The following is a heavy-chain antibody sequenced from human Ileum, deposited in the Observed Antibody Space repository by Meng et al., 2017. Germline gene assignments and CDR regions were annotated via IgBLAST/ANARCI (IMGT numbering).Heavy chain of an antibody. J-gene: IGHJ5*02. CDR3: AKSVNFDAGGYYP. V-gene: IGHV3-66*01. CDR1: GFTVSVNY. Sequence: VQLVESGGGLVQPGCSLRLSCAASGFTVSVNYMSWVRQAPGKGLVWVSCIYVDGRTYYADSVKGRFTIFRDSSKNTLYLQMNSMRAEDTAVYYCAKSVNFDAGGYYPWGQGTLVTVSS. CDR2: IYVDGRT. D-gene: IGHD3-22*01.